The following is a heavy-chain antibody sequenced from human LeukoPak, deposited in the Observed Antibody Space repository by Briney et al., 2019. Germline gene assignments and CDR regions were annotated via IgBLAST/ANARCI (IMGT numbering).Heavy chain of an antibody. CDR3: ARDPYSSSSSYWYFDL. Sequence: SETLSLTCTVSGGSISSYYWSWIRQPAGKGLEWIGRIYTSGSTNYNPSLKSRVTMSVDTSKNQFSLKLSSVTAADTAVYYCARDPYSSSSSYWYFDLWGRGTLVTVSS. CDR2: IYTSGST. D-gene: IGHD6-6*01. V-gene: IGHV4-4*07. J-gene: IGHJ2*01. CDR1: GGSISSYY.